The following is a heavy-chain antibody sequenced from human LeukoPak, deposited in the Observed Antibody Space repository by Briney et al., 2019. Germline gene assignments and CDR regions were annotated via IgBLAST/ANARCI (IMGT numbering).Heavy chain of an antibody. D-gene: IGHD3-9*01. CDR2: ISRSGGTT. CDR1: GFTFSGYS. V-gene: IGHV3-23*01. Sequence: SGGSLRLSCAASGFTFSGYSMHWIRQPPGKGLEWISDISRSGGTTYNPDSVKGRFTISRDNSKNTLYLQMNSSRAEDTAVYYCARVRDFETYYDILTGYWGQGTLVTVSS. J-gene: IGHJ4*02. CDR3: ARVRDFETYYDILTGY.